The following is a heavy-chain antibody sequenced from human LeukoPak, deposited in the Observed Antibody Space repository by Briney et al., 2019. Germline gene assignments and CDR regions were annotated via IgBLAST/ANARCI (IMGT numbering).Heavy chain of an antibody. CDR3: AKGGKDSSGWYDYFDY. V-gene: IGHV3-23*01. Sequence: PGGSPRLSCAASGFTFSSYAMSWVRQAPGKGLEWVSAISGSGGSIYYADSVKGRFTISRDNSKNTLYLQMNSLRAEDTAVYYCAKGGKDSSGWYDYFDYWGQGTLVTVSS. CDR2: ISGSGGSI. CDR1: GFTFSSYA. D-gene: IGHD6-19*01. J-gene: IGHJ4*02.